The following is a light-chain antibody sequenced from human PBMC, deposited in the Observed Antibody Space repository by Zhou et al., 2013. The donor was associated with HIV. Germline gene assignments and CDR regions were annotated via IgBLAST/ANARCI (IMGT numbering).Light chain of an antibody. CDR1: QSITTY. CDR3: QKYDDVPLA. CDR2: AAS. J-gene: IGKJ4*01. Sequence: DIQMTQSPSSLSASVGGRVTITCRASQSITTYLNWYQQKAGKAPKPLIYAASTLQSGVPSRFSGSGSGTYFTLTISSLQPEDAATYYCQKYDDVPLAFGGGTKVEVK. V-gene: IGKV1-27*01.